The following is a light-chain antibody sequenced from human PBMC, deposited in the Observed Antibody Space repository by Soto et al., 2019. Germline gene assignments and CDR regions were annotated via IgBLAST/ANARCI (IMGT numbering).Light chain of an antibody. V-gene: IGKV1-5*03. J-gene: IGKJ2*01. CDR3: QQYNSYPYT. CDR1: QSINSW. Sequence: DIQMTQSPSTLSASVGDRVTITCRASQSINSWLAWYQQKPGKAPKLLIYKASSLESGVPSRFSGSGSGTEFTLTISSLQPDDFATYYCQQYNSYPYTFGQGTKLEIK. CDR2: KAS.